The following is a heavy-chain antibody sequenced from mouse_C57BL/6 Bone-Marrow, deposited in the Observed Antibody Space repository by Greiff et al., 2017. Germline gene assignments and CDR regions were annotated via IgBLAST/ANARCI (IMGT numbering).Heavy chain of an antibody. Sequence: EVQGVESGTVLARPGASVKMSCKTSGYTFTSYWMHWVKQRPGQGLEWIGAIYPGNSDTSSNQKFKGKAKLTAVTSASTAYMELSSLTNEDSAVYYCTRGGLLLAWFAYWGQGTLVTVSA. V-gene: IGHV1-5*01. J-gene: IGHJ3*01. CDR2: IYPGNSDT. CDR1: GYTFTSYW. CDR3: TRGGLLLAWFAY. D-gene: IGHD2-3*01.